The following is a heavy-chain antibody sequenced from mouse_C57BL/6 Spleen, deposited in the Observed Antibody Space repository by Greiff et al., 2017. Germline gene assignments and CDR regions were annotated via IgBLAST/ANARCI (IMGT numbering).Heavy chain of an antibody. CDR3: ARGVDYFDY. D-gene: IGHD1-1*01. CDR2: ISDGGSYT. J-gene: IGHJ2*01. CDR1: GFTFSSYA. V-gene: IGHV5-4*01. Sequence: EVQGVESGGGLVKPGGSLKLSCAASGFTFSSYAMSWVRQTPEKRLEWVATISDGGSYTYYPDNVKGRFTISRDNAKNKLYLQMSHLKSEDTAMYYCARGVDYFDYWGQGTTLTVSS.